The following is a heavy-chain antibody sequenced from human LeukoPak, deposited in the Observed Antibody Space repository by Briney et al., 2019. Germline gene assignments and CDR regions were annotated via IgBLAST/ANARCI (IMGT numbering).Heavy chain of an antibody. V-gene: IGHV4-34*01. D-gene: IGHD4-17*01. CDR1: GGSFSGYY. Sequence: SGTLSLTCAVYGGSFSGYYWSWIRQPPGKGLEWIGEINHSGSTNYNPSLKSRVTISVDTSKNQFSLKLSSVTAADTAVYYCARGRGDYYRRLSVLGYYFDYWGQGTLVTVSS. CDR2: INHSGST. J-gene: IGHJ4*02. CDR3: ARGRGDYYRRLSVLGYYFDY.